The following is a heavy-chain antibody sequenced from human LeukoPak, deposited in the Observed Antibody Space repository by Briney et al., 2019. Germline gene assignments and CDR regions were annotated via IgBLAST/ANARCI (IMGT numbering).Heavy chain of an antibody. D-gene: IGHD6-6*01. Sequence: ASVKVSCKASGYTFTSYDINWVRQATGQRLEWMGWMIPNSGNTGYAQKFQGRVTMTRDTSISTAYMELSSLRADNTAVYYCAKRIADHDAFDIGGQGTMVTVSS. CDR2: MIPNSGNT. CDR3: AKRIADHDAFDI. CDR1: GYTFTSYD. J-gene: IGHJ3*02. V-gene: IGHV1-8*01.